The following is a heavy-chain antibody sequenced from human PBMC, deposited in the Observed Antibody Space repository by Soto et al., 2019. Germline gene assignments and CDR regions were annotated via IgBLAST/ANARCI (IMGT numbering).Heavy chain of an antibody. J-gene: IGHJ5*02. CDR2: IYYSGST. D-gene: IGHD2-2*01. CDR3: ARENIVVVPAAKGWLDP. Sequence: SETLSLTCTVSGGSISSGGYYWSWIRQHPGKGLEWIGYIYYSGSTYYNPSLKSRVTISVDTSKNQFSLKLSSVTAADTAVYYCARENIVVVPAAKGWLDPWGPGTLVTVSS. CDR1: GGSISSGGYY. V-gene: IGHV4-31*03.